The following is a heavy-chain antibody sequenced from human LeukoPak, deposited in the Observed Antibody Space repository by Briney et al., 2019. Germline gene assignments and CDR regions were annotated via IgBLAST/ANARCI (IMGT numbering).Heavy chain of an antibody. CDR3: ARDHTRGYFDY. D-gene: IGHD3-10*01. CDR2: IWYDGSNK. Sequence: GGSLRLSCAASGFTFNNYGMHWVRQAPGKGLEWVAVIWYDGSNKYYADSVKGRFTISRDNSKNTLYLQMNSLRAEDTAVYYCARDHTRGYFDYWGQGTLVTVSS. J-gene: IGHJ4*02. V-gene: IGHV3-33*08. CDR1: GFTFNNYG.